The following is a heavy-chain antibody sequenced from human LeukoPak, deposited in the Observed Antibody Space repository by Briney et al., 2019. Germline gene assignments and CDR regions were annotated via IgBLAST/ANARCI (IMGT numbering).Heavy chain of an antibody. V-gene: IGHV3-30*04. CDR2: IPYDASSQ. Sequence: PGRSLRLSCAASAFTFSRSTMHWVRQAPDKGLECAAVIPYDASSQYYADSEKGRFIISRDNSKNTLYLQMNSLRPEDTAVYYCARLETRIRDSFYMEVWGKGTTVTVSS. CDR3: ARLETRIRDSFYMEV. CDR1: AFTFSRST. D-gene: IGHD1-1*01. J-gene: IGHJ6*03.